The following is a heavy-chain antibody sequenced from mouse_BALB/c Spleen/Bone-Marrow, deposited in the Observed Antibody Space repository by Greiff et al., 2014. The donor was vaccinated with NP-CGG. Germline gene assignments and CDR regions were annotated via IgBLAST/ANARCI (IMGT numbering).Heavy chain of an antibody. CDR1: GYIFTSYW. CDR2: IYPGTGTT. CDR3: REDDSPSIGY. Sequence: VQLQQSGAELVRPGTSVKLSCKTSGYIFTSYWIHWVKQRSGRGLEWIARIYPGTGTTYYNEKFKGKATLTADKSSSTAYMQRSILKYEDSVYYFGREDDSPSIGYWGQGTSVTVSS. V-gene: IGHV1S132*01. J-gene: IGHJ4*01. D-gene: IGHD6-1*01.